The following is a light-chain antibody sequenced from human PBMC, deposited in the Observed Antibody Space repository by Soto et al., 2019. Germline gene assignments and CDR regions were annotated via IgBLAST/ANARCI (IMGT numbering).Light chain of an antibody. Sequence: EIVLTQSPGTLSMSPGERATLSCRASQSISSNYLAWYQQKPGQAPRLLIYGASSRATGIPDRFSGSGSGTDFTLTISRLEAEDFAVYSCQQYGSSPRTFGQGTKVKFK. CDR3: QQYGSSPRT. V-gene: IGKV3-20*01. CDR2: GAS. CDR1: QSISSNY. J-gene: IGKJ1*01.